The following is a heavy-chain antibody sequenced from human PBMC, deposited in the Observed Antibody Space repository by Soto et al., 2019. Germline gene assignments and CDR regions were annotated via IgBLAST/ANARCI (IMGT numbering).Heavy chain of an antibody. J-gene: IGHJ6*02. CDR3: ARHGGYCSGGSCYDYYYYGMDV. V-gene: IGHV4-39*01. Sequence: SETLSLTCTVSGGSISSSSYYWGWIRQPPGKGLEWIGSIYYSGSTYYNPSLKSRVTISVDTSRNQFSLKLSSVTAADTAVYYCARHGGYCSGGSCYDYYYYGMDVWGQGTTVTVSS. CDR1: GGSISSSSYY. D-gene: IGHD2-15*01. CDR2: IYYSGST.